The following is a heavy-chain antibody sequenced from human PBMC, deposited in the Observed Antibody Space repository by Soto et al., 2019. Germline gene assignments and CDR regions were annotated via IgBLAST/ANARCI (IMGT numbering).Heavy chain of an antibody. D-gene: IGHD4-17*01. CDR3: AREGDYGDGSYGMDV. V-gene: IGHV1-2*02. CDR2: INPNSGGT. J-gene: IGHJ6*02. Sequence: QVQLVQSGAEVKKPGASVKVSCKASGYTFTGYYMHWVRQAPGQGLEWMGWINPNSGGTNYAQKFQGRVTMTRDTSISTAYMELSRLRSDDTAVYYCAREGDYGDGSYGMDVWGQGTTVTVSS. CDR1: GYTFTGYY.